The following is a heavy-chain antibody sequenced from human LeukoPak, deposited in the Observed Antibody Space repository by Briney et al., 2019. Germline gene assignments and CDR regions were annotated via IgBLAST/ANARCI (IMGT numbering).Heavy chain of an antibody. CDR3: ARDEKSGYSPFDY. Sequence: GGPVRLLCGASGFHLIQFRMMGVRQSPGKGREGVSSISGGDGDAYSADALYASSTITRENSKNTQYLKMKSLRAEDMDIYFCARDEKSGYSPFDYWGQGTLVTVSS. D-gene: IGHD1-26*01. V-gene: IGHV3-23*01. J-gene: IGHJ4*02. CDR2: ISGGDGDA. CDR1: GFHLIQFR.